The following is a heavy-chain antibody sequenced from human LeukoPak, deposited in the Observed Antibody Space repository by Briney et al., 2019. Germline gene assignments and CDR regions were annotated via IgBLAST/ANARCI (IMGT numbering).Heavy chain of an antibody. CDR2: ISSSSTYI. Sequence: GGSLRLSCAASGFTFSGYSLNWVRQAPGKGLEWVSSISSSSTYIYYADSVKGRFTISRDNTKKSLYLQMNSQRAEDTAVYYCESRKTGVNSYGNWGRGTLVTVSS. CDR3: ESRKTGVNSYGN. V-gene: IGHV3-21*01. J-gene: IGHJ4*02. D-gene: IGHD5-18*01. CDR1: GFTFSGYS.